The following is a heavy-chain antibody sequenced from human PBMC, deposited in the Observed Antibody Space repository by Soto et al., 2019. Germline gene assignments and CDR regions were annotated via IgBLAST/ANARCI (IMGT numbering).Heavy chain of an antibody. CDR2: VRSKANSYAT. D-gene: IGHD3-22*01. CDR1: GFTFSGSA. CDR3: AKQMGRRYYYDSSGYGFDY. V-gene: IGHV3-73*02. Sequence: EVQLVESGGNLVQPGGSLKLSCAVSGFTFSGSAMHWVRQAYGKGLEWVGRVRSKANSYATAYAASVSGRFTISRDNSKNTLYLQMNSLRAEDTAVYYCAKQMGRRYYYDSSGYGFDYWGQGTLVTVSS. J-gene: IGHJ4*02.